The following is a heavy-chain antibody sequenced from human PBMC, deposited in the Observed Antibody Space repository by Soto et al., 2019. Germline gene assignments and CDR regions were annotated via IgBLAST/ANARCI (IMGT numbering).Heavy chain of an antibody. J-gene: IGHJ4*02. D-gene: IGHD5-12*01. V-gene: IGHV4-30-4*01. CDR3: ARGDESSDGYNSAALGY. CDR2: IYYSGST. Sequence: PGKGLEWIGYIYYSGSTYYNPSLKSRVTISVDTSKNQFSLKLSSVTAADTAVYYCARGDESSDGYNSAALGYWGQGTLVTVSS.